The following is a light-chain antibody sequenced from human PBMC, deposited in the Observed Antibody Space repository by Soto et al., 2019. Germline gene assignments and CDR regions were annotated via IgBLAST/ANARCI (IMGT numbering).Light chain of an antibody. J-gene: IGKJ1*01. CDR3: LHYVNSPRT. CDR1: QSVSSY. Sequence: DIVLTQSPATLSLSPGERATLSCRASQSVSSYFAWFQQKPGQPPRLLIYGASSRATGIPDRFSGSGSGTDFTLTISRLEPEDFAVYYCLHYVNSPRTFGQGTKVDSK. CDR2: GAS. V-gene: IGKV3-20*01.